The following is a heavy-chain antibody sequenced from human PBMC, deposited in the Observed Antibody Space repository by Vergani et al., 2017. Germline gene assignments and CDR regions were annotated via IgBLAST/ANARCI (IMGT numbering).Heavy chain of an antibody. CDR2: ISSSSSYI. J-gene: IGHJ5*02. CDR3: ARVSSGWYSWRTYNWFDP. Sequence: EVQLLESGGGLVKPGGSLRLSCAASGFTFSSYSMNWVRQAPGKGLEWVSSISSSSSYIYYADSVKGRFTISRDNAKNSLYLQMNSLRAEDTAVYYCARVSSGWYSWRTYNWFDPWGQGTLVTVSS. D-gene: IGHD6-19*01. V-gene: IGHV3-21*04. CDR1: GFTFSSYS.